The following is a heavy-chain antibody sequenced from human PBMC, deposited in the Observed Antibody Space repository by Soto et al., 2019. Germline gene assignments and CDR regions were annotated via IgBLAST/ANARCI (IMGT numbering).Heavy chain of an antibody. Sequence: PGGSRRLSCAASGFTFSSYGMHGVRQAPGKGLGWVAVISYDGSNKYYADSVKGRFTISRDNSKNTLYLQMNSLRAEDTAVYYCAKDIFGVVIANAYHYYGMDVWGQGTTVTVSS. CDR2: ISYDGSNK. CDR3: AKDIFGVVIANAYHYYGMDV. V-gene: IGHV3-30*18. J-gene: IGHJ6*02. D-gene: IGHD3-3*02. CDR1: GFTFSSYG.